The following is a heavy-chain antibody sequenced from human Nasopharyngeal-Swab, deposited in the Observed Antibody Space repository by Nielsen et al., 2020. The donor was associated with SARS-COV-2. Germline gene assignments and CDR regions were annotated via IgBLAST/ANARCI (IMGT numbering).Heavy chain of an antibody. D-gene: IGHD3-10*01. CDR2: IDPSDSYT. CDR1: GYSFTSYW. J-gene: IGHJ6*02. CDR3: ARHERSYYGSGSYYNAYYYYYGMDV. Sequence: GESLKISCKGSGYSFTSYWISWVRQMPGKGPEWMGRIDPSDSYTNYSPSFQGHVTISADKSISTAYLQWSSLKASDTAMYYCARHERSYYGSGSYYNAYYYYYGMDVWGQGTTVTVSS. V-gene: IGHV5-10-1*01.